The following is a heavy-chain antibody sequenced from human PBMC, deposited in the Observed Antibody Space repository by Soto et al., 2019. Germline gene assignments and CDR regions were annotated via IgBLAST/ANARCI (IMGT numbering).Heavy chain of an antibody. J-gene: IGHJ6*02. Sequence: EVQLVESGGGLVQPGGSLRLSCAASGFTFSNYWMYWVRQAPGKGLVWVSRVNNDGTDTTHADSVKGRFTTSRDNAETTLFLQMNSLRAEDTAVYYCARGGLQHALDVWGQGSTVTVSS. CDR3: ARGGLQHALDV. D-gene: IGHD6-13*01. CDR2: VNNDGTDT. CDR1: GFTFSNYW. V-gene: IGHV3-74*03.